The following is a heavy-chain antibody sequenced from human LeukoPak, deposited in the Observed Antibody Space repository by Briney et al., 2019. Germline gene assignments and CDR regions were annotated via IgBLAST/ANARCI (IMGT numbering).Heavy chain of an antibody. CDR2: IYYSGST. J-gene: IGHJ4*02. CDR3: ARGKGLLPSFDY. V-gene: IGHV4-31*03. D-gene: IGHD1-26*01. Sequence: PSETLSLTCTVSGGSISSGGYYWSWIRQHPWKGLEWIGYIYYSGSTYYNPSLKSRVTISVDTSKNQFSLKLSSVTAADTAVYYCARGKGLLPSFDYWGQGTLVTVSS. CDR1: GGSISSGGYY.